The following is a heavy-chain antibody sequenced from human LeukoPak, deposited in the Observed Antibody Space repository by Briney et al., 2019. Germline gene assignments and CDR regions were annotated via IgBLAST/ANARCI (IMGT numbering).Heavy chain of an antibody. CDR3: AREGDILTGYAFDY. D-gene: IGHD3-9*01. V-gene: IGHV1-69*13. J-gene: IGHJ4*02. CDR2: IIPIFGTA. CDR1: GGTFSSYA. Sequence: ASVKVSCEASGGTFSSYAISWVRRAPGQGLEWMGGIIPIFGTANYAQKFQGRVTITADESTSTAYMELSSLRSEDTAVYYCAREGDILTGYAFDYWGQGTLVTVSS.